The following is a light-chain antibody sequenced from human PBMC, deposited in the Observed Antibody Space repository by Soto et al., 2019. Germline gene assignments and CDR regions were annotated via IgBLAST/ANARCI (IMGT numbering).Light chain of an antibody. CDR1: SSNIGSNT. CDR2: SNN. J-gene: IGLJ3*02. CDR3: AAWDDSQNGFWV. Sequence: QAVVTQPPSASGTPGQRVTISCSGSSSNIGSNTVNWYQQLPGTAPKLLIYSNNQRPSGVPDRFSGSKSGTSASLAISGLQSEDEADYYCAAWDDSQNGFWVFGGGTKLTVL. V-gene: IGLV1-44*01.